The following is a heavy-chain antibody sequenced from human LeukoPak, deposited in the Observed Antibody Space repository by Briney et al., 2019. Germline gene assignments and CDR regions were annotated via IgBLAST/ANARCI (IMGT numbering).Heavy chain of an antibody. J-gene: IGHJ4*02. D-gene: IGHD1-26*01. CDR2: ISHGGRT. Sequence: SSETLSLTCAVSGYSISSDYYWGWIRQPPGKGLEWIGSISHGGRTYYNPSFKSRVTTSVDTSRNEVSLKLSSVTAADTAVYYCAGIVGNIEVFDYWGQGTPVTVSS. CDR3: AGIVGNIEVFDY. CDR1: GYSISSDYY. V-gene: IGHV4-38-2*01.